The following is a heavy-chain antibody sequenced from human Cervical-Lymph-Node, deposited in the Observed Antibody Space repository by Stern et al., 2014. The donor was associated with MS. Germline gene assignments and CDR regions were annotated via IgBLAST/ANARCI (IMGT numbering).Heavy chain of an antibody. CDR3: ANRDMGYTYGRHDY. V-gene: IGHV1-69*06. D-gene: IGHD5-12*01. CDR2: IVPLFGTP. CDR1: GGTFNNHV. Sequence: QVQLVQSGAEVKKPGSSVKVSCKASGGTFNNHVISWVRQARGQGLEWMGGIVPLFGTPDYARKFPGRVTINADKSTSTVHMVLSSLNREDTGIYYCANRDMGYTYGRHDYWGQGTLVTVS. J-gene: IGHJ4*02.